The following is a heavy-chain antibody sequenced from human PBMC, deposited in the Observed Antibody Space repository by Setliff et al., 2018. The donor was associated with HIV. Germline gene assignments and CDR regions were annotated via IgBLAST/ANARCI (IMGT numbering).Heavy chain of an antibody. J-gene: IGHJ4*01. CDR1: GFTFSSNW. D-gene: IGHD3-22*01. CDR3: ARDLSYDYDRSSHNFDY. V-gene: IGHV3-7*01. CDR2: IKQDGSET. Sequence: GGSLRLSCAASGFTFSSNWIGWVRQSPGKGLQWVANIKQDGSETYYVDSVKGRFSISRDNPKNTLYLQMNSLRAEDTAVYYCARDLSYDYDRSSHNFDYWGHGTLVTVSS.